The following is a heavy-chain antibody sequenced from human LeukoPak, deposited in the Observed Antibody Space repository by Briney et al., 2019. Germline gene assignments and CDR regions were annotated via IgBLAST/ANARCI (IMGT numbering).Heavy chain of an antibody. CDR2: INPSDGST. V-gene: IGHV1-46*01. CDR1: GYTFTSYH. CDR3: ARSGLIAAAGNAFDI. Sequence: ASVKVSCKASGYTFTSYHIHWVRQAPGQGLEWMGIINPSDGSTSYAQKFQGRVTMTRDTSISTAYMELSSLRSDDTAVYYCARSGLIAAAGNAFDIWGQGTMVTVSS. D-gene: IGHD6-13*01. J-gene: IGHJ3*02.